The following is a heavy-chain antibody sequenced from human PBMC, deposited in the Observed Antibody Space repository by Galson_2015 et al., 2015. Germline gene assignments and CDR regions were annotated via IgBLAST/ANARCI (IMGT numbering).Heavy chain of an antibody. Sequence: SLRLSCAASGFTFSSYAMHWVRQAPGKGLEWVAVISYDGSNKYYADSVKGRFTISRDNSKNTLYLQMNSLRAEDTAVYYCARAIYGSGSYSGDYWGQGTLVTVSS. CDR1: GFTFSSYA. CDR2: ISYDGSNK. V-gene: IGHV3-30-3*01. D-gene: IGHD3-10*01. CDR3: ARAIYGSGSYSGDY. J-gene: IGHJ4*02.